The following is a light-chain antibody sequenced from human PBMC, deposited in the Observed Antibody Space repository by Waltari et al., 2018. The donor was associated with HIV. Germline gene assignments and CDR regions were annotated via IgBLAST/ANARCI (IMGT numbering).Light chain of an antibody. J-gene: IGLJ3*02. V-gene: IGLV2-23*02. CDR3: CSYAGTITFWV. Sequence: QSALTQPASVSGSPGQSITISCTGTSSDVGNYNLFSWYQQHPGKAPKLMIFAVNKRPSGISYRFSGSKSGNTASLTISGLQAEDEADYFCCSYAGTITFWVFGGGTKLTVL. CDR1: SSDVGNYNL. CDR2: AVN.